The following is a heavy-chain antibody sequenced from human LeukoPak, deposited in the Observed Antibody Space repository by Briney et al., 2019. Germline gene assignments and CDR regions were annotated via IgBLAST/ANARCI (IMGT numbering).Heavy chain of an antibody. D-gene: IGHD6-19*01. CDR3: TRGQWLVYWYFDL. CDR2: IRSKAYGGTT. CDR1: GFTFGDYA. Sequence: GGSLRLSCTASGFTFGDYAMSWVRQAPGKGLEWVGFIRSKAYGGTTEYAASVKGRFTISRDDSKSTAYLQMNSLKTEDTAVYYCTRGQWLVYWYFDLWGRGTLVTVSS. V-gene: IGHV3-49*04. J-gene: IGHJ2*01.